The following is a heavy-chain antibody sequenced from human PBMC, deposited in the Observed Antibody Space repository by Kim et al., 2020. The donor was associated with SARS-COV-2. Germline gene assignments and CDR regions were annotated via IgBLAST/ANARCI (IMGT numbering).Heavy chain of an antibody. CDR3: ASLVVIVAMYYC. V-gene: IGHV3-72*01. D-gene: IGHD2-21*01. CDR1: GFTFSEHH. CDR2: VRNKANSYTT. J-gene: IGHJ4*02. Sequence: GGSLRLSCTASGFTFSEHHMDWVRQAPGKGLEWVGRVRNKANSYTTEYAASVKGRFTISRDDSKNSLYLQINSLKTEDTAVYYCASLVVIVAMYYCWGPGTLVTVSS.